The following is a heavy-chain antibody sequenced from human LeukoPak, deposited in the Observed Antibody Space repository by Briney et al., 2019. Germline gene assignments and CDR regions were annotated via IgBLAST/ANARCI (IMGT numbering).Heavy chain of an antibody. CDR2: IYYSGST. Sequence: PSETLSLTCTVSGGSISSTSYYWGWIRQPPGKGLEWIGSIYYSGSTYYNPSLKSRVTISVDTSKNQFSLKLSSVTAADTAVYYCARGTPGTVDYWGQGTLVTVSS. CDR1: GGSISSTSYY. D-gene: IGHD1-1*01. V-gene: IGHV4-39*01. CDR3: ARGTPGTVDY. J-gene: IGHJ4*02.